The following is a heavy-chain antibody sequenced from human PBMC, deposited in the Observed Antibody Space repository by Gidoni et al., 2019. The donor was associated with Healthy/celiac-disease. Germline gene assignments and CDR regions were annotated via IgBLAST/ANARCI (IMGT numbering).Heavy chain of an antibody. CDR3: ARGGIQLWFGINNWFDP. Sequence: QVQLQESGPGLVKPSETLSLTCTVSGGSISSYYWSWIRQPPGKGLEWIGYIYYSGSTNYNPSLKSRVTISVDTSKNQFSLKLSSVTAADTAVYYCARGGIQLWFGINNWFDPWGQGTLVTVSS. CDR1: GGSISSYY. CDR2: IYYSGST. V-gene: IGHV4-59*08. J-gene: IGHJ5*02. D-gene: IGHD5-18*01.